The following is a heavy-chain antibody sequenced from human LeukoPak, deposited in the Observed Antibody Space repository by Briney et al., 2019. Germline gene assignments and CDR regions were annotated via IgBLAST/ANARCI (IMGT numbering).Heavy chain of an antibody. Sequence: SKTLSLTCTVSGGSINSYYWSWIRQPPGKGLEWIGYIYYSGSTHYNPNLNSRVTISIDTSKNQFSLKLSSVIAADTALYYCARAPSSSSPYYYGMDVWGLGTTVTVSS. V-gene: IGHV4-59*01. CDR1: GGSINSYY. CDR2: IYYSGST. J-gene: IGHJ6*02. D-gene: IGHD6-6*01. CDR3: ARAPSSSSPYYYGMDV.